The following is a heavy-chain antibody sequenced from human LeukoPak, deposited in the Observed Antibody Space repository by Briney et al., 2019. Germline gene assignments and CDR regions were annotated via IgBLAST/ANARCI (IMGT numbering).Heavy chain of an antibody. V-gene: IGHV4-4*09. J-gene: IGHJ5*02. CDR3: ARGEDYCSSTSCYKGWFDP. CDR1: GGSISSYY. CDR2: IYTSGST. D-gene: IGHD2-2*02. Sequence: SETLSLTCTVSGGSISSYYWSWIRQPPGKGLEWIGYIYTSGSTNYNPSLKSRVTISVDTSKNQFSLKLSSVTAADTAVYYCARGEDYCSSTSCYKGWFDPWGQGTLVTVSS.